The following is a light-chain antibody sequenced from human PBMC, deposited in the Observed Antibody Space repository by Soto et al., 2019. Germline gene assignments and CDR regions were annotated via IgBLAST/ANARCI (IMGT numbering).Light chain of an antibody. CDR2: DVN. V-gene: IGLV2-14*01. CDR3: SSYTSSSVL. Sequence: QSVLTQPASVSGSPGQSITISCTGTSSDVGGYNYVSWYQQHPGKAPKLMIYDVNNRPSGVSNRFSGSKSGNTASLTISGLQAEDEADYYCSSYTSSSVLFGGGTKLTVL. J-gene: IGLJ2*01. CDR1: SSDVGGYNY.